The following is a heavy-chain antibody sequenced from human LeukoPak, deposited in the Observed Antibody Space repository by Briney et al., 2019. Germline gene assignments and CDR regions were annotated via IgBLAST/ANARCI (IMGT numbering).Heavy chain of an antibody. CDR1: GFTFNNYV. J-gene: IGHJ4*02. V-gene: IGHV3-30-3*01. CDR3: ARDPGSRYGSGSYYIDS. CDR2: ISYDGTNK. Sequence: GGSLRLSCAASGFTFNNYVMHWVRQAPGKGLEWVAIISYDGTNKYYADSVKGRFTISRDNSKNTLYLQMNSLSNEDTAVYSCARDPGSRYGSGSYYIDSWGQGTLVTVSS. D-gene: IGHD3-10*01.